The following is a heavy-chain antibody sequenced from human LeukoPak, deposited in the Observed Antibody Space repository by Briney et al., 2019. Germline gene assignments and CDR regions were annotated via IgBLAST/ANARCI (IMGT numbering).Heavy chain of an antibody. J-gene: IGHJ4*02. D-gene: IGHD3-3*01. CDR2: ISSSSSTI. CDR3: ARGPEYYDFWSGYSAADY. V-gene: IGHV3-48*02. Sequence: GGSLRLSCAASGFTFSSYSMNWVRQAPGKGLEWVSYISSSSSTIYYADSVKGRFTISRDNAKNSLYLQMNSLRDEDTAVYYCARGPEYYDFWSGYSAADYWGQGTLVTVSS. CDR1: GFTFSSYS.